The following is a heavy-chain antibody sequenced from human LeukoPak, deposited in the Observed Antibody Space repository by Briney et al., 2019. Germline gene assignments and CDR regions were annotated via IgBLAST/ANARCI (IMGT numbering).Heavy chain of an antibody. V-gene: IGHV3-20*04. CDR1: GFTFDDYV. D-gene: IGHD3-9*01. J-gene: IGHJ5*02. CDR2: INWNGGST. Sequence: PGGSLRLSCAASGFTFDDYVMSLVLQAPGKGLDLVSGINWNGGSTGYADSVKGRFTISRGNAKNSLYLQMNSLRAEDTVLYFRQRAAYDILTGSQGWFDPWGQGTLVTVSS. CDR3: QRAAYDILTGSQGWFDP.